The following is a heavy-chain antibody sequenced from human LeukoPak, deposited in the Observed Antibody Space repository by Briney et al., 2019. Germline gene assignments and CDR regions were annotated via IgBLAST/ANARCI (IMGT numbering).Heavy chain of an antibody. D-gene: IGHD5-18*01. CDR2: IYPGDSDT. J-gene: IGHJ4*02. Sequence: GESLKISCKGSGYSFTSYWIGWVRQMPGKGLEWMGIIYPGDSDTRYSPSFQGQATISADKSISTAYLQWSSLKASDTAMYYCARRTPSTAMVTYFDYWGQGTLVTVSS. CDR1: GYSFTSYW. CDR3: ARRTPSTAMVTYFDY. V-gene: IGHV5-51*01.